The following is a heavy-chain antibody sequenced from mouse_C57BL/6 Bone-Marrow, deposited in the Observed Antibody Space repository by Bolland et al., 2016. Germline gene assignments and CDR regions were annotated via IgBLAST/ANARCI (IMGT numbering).Heavy chain of an antibody. CDR2: SDT. J-gene: IGHJ3*01. CDR3: AIGTTVVAKDWFAY. D-gene: IGHD1-1*01. V-gene: IGHV1-74*01. Sequence: SDTNYNQKFKGKATLTVDKSSSTAYMQLSSLTSEDSAVYYCAIGTTVVAKDWFAYWGQGNLV.